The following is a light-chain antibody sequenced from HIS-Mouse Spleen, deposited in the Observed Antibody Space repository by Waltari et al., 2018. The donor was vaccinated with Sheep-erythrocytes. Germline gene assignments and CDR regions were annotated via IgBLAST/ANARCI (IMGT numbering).Light chain of an antibody. V-gene: IGLV2-8*01. CDR2: EVS. CDR3: CSYAGSYNHV. CDR1: ISHVGGSYC. J-gene: IGLJ1*01. Sequence: HSVLTQPPSPSGSSGSSVPLSCLGTISHVGGSYCFLCYQQHPGKAPKLMIYEVSKRPSGVPDRFSGSKSGNTASLTISGLQAEDEADYYCCSYAGSYNHVFATGTKVTVL.